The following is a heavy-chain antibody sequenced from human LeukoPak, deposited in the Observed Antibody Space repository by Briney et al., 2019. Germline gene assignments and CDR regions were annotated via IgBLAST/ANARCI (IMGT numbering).Heavy chain of an antibody. J-gene: IGHJ6*03. CDR3: AFSYYDFWSGYFSGPYYYYMDV. CDR2: IYYSGST. V-gene: IGHV4-4*02. CDR1: GGSISSSNW. D-gene: IGHD3-3*01. Sequence: PSETLSLTFAVSGGSISSSNWWSWVRQPPGKGLEWIGRIYYSGSTYYNPSLKSRVTRSVDTAKNQFSLKLSSVTAADTAVYYCAFSYYDFWSGYFSGPYYYYMDVWGKGTTVTVSS.